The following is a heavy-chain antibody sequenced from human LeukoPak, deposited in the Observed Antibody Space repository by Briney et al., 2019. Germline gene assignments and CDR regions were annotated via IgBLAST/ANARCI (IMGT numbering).Heavy chain of an antibody. D-gene: IGHD6-19*01. J-gene: IGHJ4*02. Sequence: PGGSLRLSCAASGFTFSSYAMRWVRQAPGKGLEYVSAISGSGGSTYYADSVKGRFTISRDNSRNTLYLQMNSLRAEDTAVYYCAKCYPSTLAVAGPFDYWGQGTLVTVSS. V-gene: IGHV3-23*01. CDR1: GFTFSSYA. CDR2: ISGSGGST. CDR3: AKCYPSTLAVAGPFDY.